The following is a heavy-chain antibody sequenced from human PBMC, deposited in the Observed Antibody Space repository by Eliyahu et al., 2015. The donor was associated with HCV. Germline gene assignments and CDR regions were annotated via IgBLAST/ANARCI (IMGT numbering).Heavy chain of an antibody. D-gene: IGHD3-10*01. CDR1: GFPFSSYS. CDR3: ARDLKARGI. J-gene: IGHJ4*02. CDR2: ISSSSSTI. V-gene: IGHV3-48*01. Sequence: EVQLVESGGGLVQPGGSLXLSXSXSGFPFSSYSMNWVRQAPGKGLEWVSYISSSSSTIYYADSVKGRFTISRDNAKNSLYLQMNSLRAEDTAVYYCARDLKARGIWGQGTLVTVSS.